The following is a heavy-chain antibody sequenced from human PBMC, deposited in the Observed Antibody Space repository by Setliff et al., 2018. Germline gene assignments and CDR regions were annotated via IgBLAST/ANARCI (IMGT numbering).Heavy chain of an antibody. Sequence: ASVKVSCKASGYIFTNYHITWVRQAPGQGLEWMGWINTNTGNPTYAQGFTGRFVFSLDTSVSTAYLQISSLKAEDTAVYYCARTPPHYYYGMDVWGQGTTVTVSS. CDR3: ARTPPHYYYGMDV. CDR1: GYIFTNYH. V-gene: IGHV7-4-1*02. CDR2: INTNTGNP. J-gene: IGHJ6*02.